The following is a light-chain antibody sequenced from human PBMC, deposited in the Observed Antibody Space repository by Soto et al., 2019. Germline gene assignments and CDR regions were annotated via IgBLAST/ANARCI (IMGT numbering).Light chain of an antibody. Sequence: IVMTQSPLSLPVTPGEPASISCRSSQSLLHSNGYNYLDWYLQKPGQSPQLLVYLGSNRASRVPDRFSGSGSCTDFTLKISRVEAEDVGVYYCVQALQSPQAIGQATKVDIK. J-gene: IGKJ1*01. CDR2: LGS. CDR1: QSLLHSNGYNY. V-gene: IGKV2-28*01. CDR3: VQALQSPQA.